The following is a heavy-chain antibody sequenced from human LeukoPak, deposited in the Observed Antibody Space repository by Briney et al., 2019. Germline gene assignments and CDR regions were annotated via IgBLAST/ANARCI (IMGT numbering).Heavy chain of an antibody. CDR2: INSDGSST. Sequence: GGSLRLSCAASGFTYSSYWMHWVRQAPGKGLVWVSRINSDGSSTSYADSVKGRFTISRDNAKNTLYLQMNSLRAEDTAVYYCAREQQLVPDTFDPWGQGTLVTVSS. CDR1: GFTYSSYW. V-gene: IGHV3-74*01. CDR3: AREQQLVPDTFDP. D-gene: IGHD6-13*01. J-gene: IGHJ5*02.